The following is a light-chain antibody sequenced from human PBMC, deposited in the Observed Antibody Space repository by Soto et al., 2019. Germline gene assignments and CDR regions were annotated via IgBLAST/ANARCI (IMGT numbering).Light chain of an antibody. CDR3: CSYAGSSTPVV. J-gene: IGLJ2*01. V-gene: IGLV2-23*01. CDR1: SSDVGSYNL. CDR2: EGS. Sequence: QSALTQPASVSGSPGQSITISCTGTSSDVGSYNLVSWYQQHPGKAPKLMIYEGSKRPSGVSNRFSGSKSGNTASLTISGLQAEDEADYYFCSYAGSSTPVVFGGGTKLTVL.